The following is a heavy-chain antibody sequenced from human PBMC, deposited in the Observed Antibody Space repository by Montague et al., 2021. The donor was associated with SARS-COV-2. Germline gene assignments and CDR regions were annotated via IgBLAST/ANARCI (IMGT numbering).Heavy chain of an antibody. V-gene: IGHV4-34*01. D-gene: IGHD3-22*01. J-gene: IGHJ4*02. CDR2: INHSGST. CDR1: GGSFSGYY. CDR3: ARGTERVFTYDYDSSGYASDY. Sequence: SETLSLTCAVYGGSFSGYYWSWIRQPPGKGLEWIGEINHSGSTKYNPSLKSRVTISVDTSKNQFSLKPSSVTAADTAVYYCARGTERVFTYDYDSSGYASDYWGQGTLVTVSS.